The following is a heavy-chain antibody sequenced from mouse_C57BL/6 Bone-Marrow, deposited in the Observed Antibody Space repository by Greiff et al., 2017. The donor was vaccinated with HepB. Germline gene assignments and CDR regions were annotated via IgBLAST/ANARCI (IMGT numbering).Heavy chain of an antibody. D-gene: IGHD1-1*01. CDR2: INPYNGGT. CDR1: GYTFTDYY. J-gene: IGHJ2*01. CDR3: ARKDYGKRAPDY. Sequence: EVKLQESGPVLVKPGASVKMSCKASGYTFTDYYMNWVKQSHGKSLEWIGVINPYNGGTSYNQKFKGKATLTVDKSSSTAYMELNSLTSEDSAVYYCARKDYGKRAPDYWGQGTTLTVSS. V-gene: IGHV1-19*01.